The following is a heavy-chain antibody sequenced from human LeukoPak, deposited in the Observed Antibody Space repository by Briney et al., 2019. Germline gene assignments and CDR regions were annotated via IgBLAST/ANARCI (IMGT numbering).Heavy chain of an antibody. V-gene: IGHV3-48*02. CDR1: GFTFSSSE. CDR2: ISGSSTSI. Sequence: GSLRLSCAASGFTFSSSEMNWMRQAPGRGLEWLSSISGSSTSIYYADSVKGRFTISRDNVKNLLYLQMNSLRDEDTAVYYCDYHGNWGQGTLVTVSS. CDR3: DYHGN. J-gene: IGHJ4*02. D-gene: IGHD3-10*01.